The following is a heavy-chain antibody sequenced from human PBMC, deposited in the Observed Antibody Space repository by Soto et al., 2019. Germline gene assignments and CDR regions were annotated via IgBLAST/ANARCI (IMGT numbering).Heavy chain of an antibody. CDR2: ISGSGGST. D-gene: IGHD4-4*01. J-gene: IGHJ4*02. V-gene: IGHV3-23*01. CDR1: GFTFSSYA. Sequence: GGSLRLSCAASGFTFSSYAMSWVRQAPGKGLEWVSAISGSGGSTYYADSVKGRFTISRDNSKNTLYLQMNSLRAEDTAVYYCKYSNHAAPFRHDYWGQGTLVTVSS. CDR3: KYSNHAAPFRHDY.